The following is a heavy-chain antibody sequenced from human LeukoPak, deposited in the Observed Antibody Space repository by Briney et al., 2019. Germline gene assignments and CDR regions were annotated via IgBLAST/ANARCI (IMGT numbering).Heavy chain of an antibody. CDR2: ISGSSNTI. Sequence: GGSLRLSCATSGVTFSSYSMNWVRQAPGKGLEWVSHISGSSNTIYYADSVKGRFTISRDNAKNPLYLQMDSLRDEDTAVYYCASGGSVFGRVILYYFDYWGQGSLVTVSS. V-gene: IGHV3-48*02. CDR3: ASGGSVFGRVILYYFDY. CDR1: GVTFSSYS. D-gene: IGHD3-3*01. J-gene: IGHJ4*02.